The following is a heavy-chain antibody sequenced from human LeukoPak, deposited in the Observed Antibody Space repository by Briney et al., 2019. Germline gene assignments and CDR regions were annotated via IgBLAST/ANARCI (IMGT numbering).Heavy chain of an antibody. CDR1: GFTFSSYT. CDR2: ISSSSSYI. CDR3: ARGNDDLDY. J-gene: IGHJ4*02. Sequence: GGSLRLSCAASGFTFSSYTMNWVRRAPGKGLGWVSCISSSSSYIFYADSVKGRFTISRDNAKNSLYLQMNSLRAEDTAVYYCARGNDDLDYWGQGTLVTVSS. D-gene: IGHD3-3*01. V-gene: IGHV3-21*01.